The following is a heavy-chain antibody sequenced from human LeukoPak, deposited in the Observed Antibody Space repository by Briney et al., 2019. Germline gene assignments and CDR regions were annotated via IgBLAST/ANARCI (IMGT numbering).Heavy chain of an antibody. CDR2: ISAYNGNT. D-gene: IGHD3-22*01. CDR1: GYTFTSHG. J-gene: IGHJ4*02. CDR3: ARVPGGYDSSGYYRAYFDY. Sequence: ASVKVSCKASGYTFTSHGISWVRQAPGQGLEWMGWISAYNGNTNYAQKFQGRVTITADKSTSTAYMELSSLRSEDTAVYYCARVPGGYDSSGYYRAYFDYWGQGTLVTVSS. V-gene: IGHV1-18*01.